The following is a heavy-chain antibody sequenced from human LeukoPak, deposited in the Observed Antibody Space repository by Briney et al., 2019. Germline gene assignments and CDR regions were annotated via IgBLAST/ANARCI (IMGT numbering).Heavy chain of an antibody. Sequence: PSETLSLTCAVYGGSFSGYYWSWIRQPPGKGLEWIGEINHSGSTNYNPSLKSRVTISVDTSKNQFSLKLSSVTAADTAVYYCARGDCSSTSCYEGHYFDYWGQGTLVTVSS. J-gene: IGHJ4*02. CDR1: GGSFSGYY. CDR3: ARGDCSSTSCYEGHYFDY. CDR2: INHSGST. D-gene: IGHD2-2*01. V-gene: IGHV4-34*01.